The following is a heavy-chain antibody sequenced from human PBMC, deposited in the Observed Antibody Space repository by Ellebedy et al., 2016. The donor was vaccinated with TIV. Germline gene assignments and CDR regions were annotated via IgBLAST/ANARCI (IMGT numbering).Heavy chain of an antibody. D-gene: IGHD6-6*01. J-gene: IGHJ4*02. Sequence: GESLKISCAASGFTFSSYWMTWVRQAPGKGLEWVANINQDGGEEYYVDSVKDRFTISRDNAKNSLYLQMNSLRAEDTAVYYCARGDSNSGDYWGQGTLVTVSS. CDR3: ARGDSNSGDY. V-gene: IGHV3-7*04. CDR2: INQDGGEE. CDR1: GFTFSSYW.